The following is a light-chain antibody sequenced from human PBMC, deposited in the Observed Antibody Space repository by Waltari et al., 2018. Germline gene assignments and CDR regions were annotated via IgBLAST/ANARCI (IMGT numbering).Light chain of an antibody. CDR2: RDN. CDR3: EAWDDSLNHWV. Sequence: GQRVTISCSGSNSNIETNYAYWYQQLPGTAPNLLIYRDNQRPSGVPDRISGSRSGTAASLAISGLRSEDEGDYYCEAWDDSLNHWVFGGGTKVTV. CDR1: NSNIETNY. V-gene: IGLV1-47*01. J-gene: IGLJ3*02.